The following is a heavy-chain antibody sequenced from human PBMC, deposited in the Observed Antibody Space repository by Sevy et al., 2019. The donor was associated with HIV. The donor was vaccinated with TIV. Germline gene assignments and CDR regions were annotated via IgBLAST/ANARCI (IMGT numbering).Heavy chain of an antibody. V-gene: IGHV3-21*01. J-gene: IGHJ5*02. CDR3: ARDSLRGRGVYDFWSGYPSTYSWFDP. CDR1: GFTFSSYS. CDR2: ISSSSSYI. D-gene: IGHD3-3*01. Sequence: GGSPRLSCAASGFTFSSYSMNWVRQAPGKGLEWVSSISSSSSYIYYADSVKGRFTISRDNAKNSLYLQMNSLRAEDTAVYYCARDSLRGRGVYDFWSGYPSTYSWFDPWGQGTLVTVSS.